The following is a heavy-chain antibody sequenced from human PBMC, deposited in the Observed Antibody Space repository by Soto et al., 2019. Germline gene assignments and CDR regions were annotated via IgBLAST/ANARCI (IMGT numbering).Heavy chain of an antibody. CDR3: ARVPYDSTGYFNDY. CDR1: GFTFGRHW. V-gene: IGHV3-7*01. CDR2: IKQNGAET. J-gene: IGHJ4*02. Sequence: EVQLVESGGALVQPGGTLRLSCAASGFTFGRHWMSWVRQAPGKGLEWVANIKQNGAETYYAHPVQGRFTISRDNIKSILYLQMSGLRGDDTAVYSCARVPYDSTGYFNDYWGQGTLVSDSS. D-gene: IGHD3-22*01.